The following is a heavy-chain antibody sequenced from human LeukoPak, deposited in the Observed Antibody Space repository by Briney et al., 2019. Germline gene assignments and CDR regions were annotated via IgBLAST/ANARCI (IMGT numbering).Heavy chain of an antibody. D-gene: IGHD5-18*01. CDR3: GRDRVGGRGYSLDY. CDR1: GFTFSNYW. Sequence: GGSLRLSCAASGFTFSNYWMHWVRQTAGKGPVWVSRINSDGSSTSYADSVKGRFTVSRDNAKNSLYLQMNNLRAEDTALYYCGRDRVGGRGYSLDYLGQGTLVTVSS. CDR2: INSDGSST. V-gene: IGHV3-74*01. J-gene: IGHJ4*02.